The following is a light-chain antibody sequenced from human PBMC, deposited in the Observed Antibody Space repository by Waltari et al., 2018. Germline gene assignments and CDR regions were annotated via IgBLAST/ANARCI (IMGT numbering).Light chain of an antibody. CDR2: DVT. CDR1: SSDIGGTFY. V-gene: IGLV2-14*03. CDR3: SSYAGTTSV. Sequence: QSALTQPASVSGSPGQSITISCPGTSSDIGGTFYVSWYRQYPGYAPTLIIFDVTNRPPGVSDRFSGSKSGNTASLTISGLQADDEADYYCSSYAGTTSVFGGGTKVTVL. J-gene: IGLJ2*01.